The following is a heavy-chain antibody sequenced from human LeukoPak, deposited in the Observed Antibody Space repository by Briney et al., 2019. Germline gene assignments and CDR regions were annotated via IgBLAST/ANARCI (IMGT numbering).Heavy chain of an antibody. D-gene: IGHD3-10*01. Sequence: PGGSLRLSCAASGFSFSSYAMHWVRQAPGKGLEWVAVISYDGSNKYYADSVKGRFTISRDNSKNTLYLQMNSLRAEDTAVYYCARDVPLLLWFGELNYWGQGTLVTVSS. J-gene: IGHJ4*02. CDR3: ARDVPLLLWFGELNY. V-gene: IGHV3-30*04. CDR2: ISYDGSNK. CDR1: GFSFSSYA.